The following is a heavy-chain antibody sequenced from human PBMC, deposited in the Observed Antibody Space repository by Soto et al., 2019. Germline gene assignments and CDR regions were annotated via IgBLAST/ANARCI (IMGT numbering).Heavy chain of an antibody. CDR3: ARDHRGRGLWFVEIDGGDYELYV. J-gene: IGHJ6*02. CDR2: IYYTGNT. Sequence: SETLSLTCSISEGSISTYYWTWIRQSPGKGLEWIGYIYYTGNTKYDPSLQSRVTMSVDSAKNQFSLNLRSVTAADTGVYYCARDHRGRGLWFVEIDGGDYELYVCGRGTTVTVSS. D-gene: IGHD3-10*01. V-gene: IGHV4-59*01. CDR1: EGSISTYY.